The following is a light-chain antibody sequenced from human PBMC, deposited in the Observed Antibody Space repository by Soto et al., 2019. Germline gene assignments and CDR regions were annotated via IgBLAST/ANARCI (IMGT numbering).Light chain of an antibody. CDR3: QAWDSSTAV. V-gene: IGLV3-1*01. Sequence: SYELTQPPSVSVSPGQTATITCAGDKLGDKYACWYQQKQGQSPVLVIYQDSKRPSGLPERFSGSNSGNTATLTIGGTQAMDEADYYCQAWDSSTAVFGGGTKLTVL. J-gene: IGLJ2*01. CDR1: KLGDKY. CDR2: QDS.